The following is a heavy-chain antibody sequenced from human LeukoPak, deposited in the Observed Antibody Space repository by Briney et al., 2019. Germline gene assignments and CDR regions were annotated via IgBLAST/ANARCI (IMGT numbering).Heavy chain of an antibody. D-gene: IGHD1-26*01. CDR3: ARDDGSATLGLDS. Sequence: ASVKVSCKASGTTFSRSAISWVRQAPGQGLEWMGGVIPILGTTNYAQKFQDRVSITTDESTSTAYMEVSSLRSVDTAVYYCARDDGSATLGLDSWGQGTLVTVSS. CDR1: GTTFSRSA. V-gene: IGHV1-69*05. CDR2: VIPILGTT. J-gene: IGHJ4*02.